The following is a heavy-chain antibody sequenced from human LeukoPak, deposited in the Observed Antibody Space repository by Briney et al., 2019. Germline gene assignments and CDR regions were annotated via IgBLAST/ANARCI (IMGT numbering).Heavy chain of an antibody. CDR3: ARDVGKYYDILTGSWAFDI. CDR2: INAGNGNT. CDR1: GYTFTSYA. D-gene: IGHD3-9*01. Sequence: GASVKVSCKASGYTFTSYAMHWVRQAPGQRLEWMGWINAGNGNTKYSQKSQGRVTMTRDTSTSTVYMELSSLRSEDTAVYYCARDVGKYYDILTGSWAFDIWGQGTMVTVSS. V-gene: IGHV1-3*01. J-gene: IGHJ3*02.